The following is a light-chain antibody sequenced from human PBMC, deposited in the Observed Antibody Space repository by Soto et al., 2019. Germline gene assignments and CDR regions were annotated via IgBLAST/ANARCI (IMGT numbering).Light chain of an antibody. CDR2: ATS. V-gene: IGKV3-20*01. J-gene: IGKJ1*01. CDR1: PSVGSNY. Sequence: EIVLTQSPGTLSLSPGERATLSCRASPSVGSNYLAWFQQKPGQPPRLLIHATSTRATGIPDRFSGSGSGTDFTLSISRLEPADFAVYYWQQYDSSRPWTFGQGTTVEIK. CDR3: QQYDSSRPWT.